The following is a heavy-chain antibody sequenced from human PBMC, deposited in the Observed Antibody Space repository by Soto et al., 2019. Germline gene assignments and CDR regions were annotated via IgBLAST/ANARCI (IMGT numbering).Heavy chain of an antibody. CDR2: ISYDGSNK. V-gene: IGHV3-30*03. Sequence: GGSLRLSCAASGFTFSSYGMHWVRQAPGKGLEWVAVISYDGSNKYYADSVKGRFTISRDNSKNTLYLQMNSLRAEDTAVYYCATVPPWVEDWFVGDAFDIWGQGTMVTVSS. CDR3: ATVPPWVEDWFVGDAFDI. J-gene: IGHJ3*02. CDR1: GFTFSSYG. D-gene: IGHD3-10*01.